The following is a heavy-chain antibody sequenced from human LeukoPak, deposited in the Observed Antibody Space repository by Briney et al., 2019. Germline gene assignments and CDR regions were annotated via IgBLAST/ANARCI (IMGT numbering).Heavy chain of an antibody. D-gene: IGHD6-19*01. Sequence: PSETLSLTCTVSGGSVSSGGFYWTWIRQPPGKGLEWIGYIYYSGSTNYIPSLKSRVTISVDTSKNQFSLKLSSVTAADTAVYYCARDSSGWYEIDYWGQGTLVTVSS. CDR1: GGSVSSGGFY. J-gene: IGHJ4*02. V-gene: IGHV4-61*08. CDR2: IYYSGST. CDR3: ARDSSGWYEIDY.